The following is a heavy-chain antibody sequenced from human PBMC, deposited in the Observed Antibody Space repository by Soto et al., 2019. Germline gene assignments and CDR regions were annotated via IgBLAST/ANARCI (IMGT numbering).Heavy chain of an antibody. Sequence: PXGSLRLSCSASGSSFTDDYMDWVRQTPGKGLDWVGRSRNKANTYSTEYAASVKGRFSISRDNSKNSLYLQMNSLKTEDTATYYCAHDFFGIKDWGQGTLVTVSS. CDR2: SRNKANTYST. CDR1: GSSFTDDY. J-gene: IGHJ4*02. D-gene: IGHD3-3*01. V-gene: IGHV3-72*01. CDR3: AHDFFGIKD.